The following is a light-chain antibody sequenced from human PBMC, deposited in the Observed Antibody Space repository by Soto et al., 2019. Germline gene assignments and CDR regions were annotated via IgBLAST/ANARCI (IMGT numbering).Light chain of an antibody. J-gene: IGKJ1*01. CDR2: GAS. CDR1: QSIRIN. Sequence: EIVMTQSPATLSVSPGERATLSCRASQSIRINLAWFQQKPGQAPRLLIFGASTRVTGIPARFSGSGSGTEFTLTISSLQSEDFAVYYCQHSDNWPRTFGQGTKVEIK. CDR3: QHSDNWPRT. V-gene: IGKV3-15*01.